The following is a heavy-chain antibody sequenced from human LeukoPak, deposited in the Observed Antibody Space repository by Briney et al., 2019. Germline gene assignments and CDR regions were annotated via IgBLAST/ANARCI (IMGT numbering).Heavy chain of an antibody. V-gene: IGHV1-2*02. CDR2: INPNSGGT. CDR3: ARAMVRGVSWFDP. D-gene: IGHD3-10*01. CDR1: GYTFTGYY. Sequence: ASVKVSCKASGYTFTGYYMHWVRQAPGQGLEWMGWINPNSGGTNYAQKLQGRVTMTTDTSTSTAYMELRSLRSDDTAVYYCARAMVRGVSWFDPWGQGTLVTVSS. J-gene: IGHJ5*02.